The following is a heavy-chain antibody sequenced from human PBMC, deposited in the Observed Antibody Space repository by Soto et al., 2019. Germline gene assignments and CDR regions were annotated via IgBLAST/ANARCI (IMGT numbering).Heavy chain of an antibody. CDR3: ARSYYDSTGFAVDP. D-gene: IGHD3-22*01. J-gene: IGHJ5*02. CDR2: MYFGGSF. V-gene: IGHV4-59*02. CDR1: GASVSHGY. Sequence: QMQLQASGPGLVKPSETLSLTCNVSGASVSHGYWSWIRQPPGKGLEWVGFMYFGGSFNYNPSLTRRVTIXVXTXXNQFSMKLTSVTASDTAVYYCARSYYDSTGFAVDPWGQGTLVTVSS.